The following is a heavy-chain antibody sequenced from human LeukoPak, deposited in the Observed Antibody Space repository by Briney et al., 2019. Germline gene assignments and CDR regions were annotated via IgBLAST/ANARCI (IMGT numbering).Heavy chain of an antibody. Sequence: GGCLRLSCAASGLTVNSNYMTWVRQAPGKGLEWVSVIYSGGNTYYPDSVKGRFTISRHNSKNTLYLQMNSLRTEDTAVYYCARVSRGQLIDAFDIWGQGTLVTVSS. J-gene: IGHJ3*02. CDR3: ARVSRGQLIDAFDI. V-gene: IGHV3-53*04. D-gene: IGHD6-13*01. CDR2: IYSGGNT. CDR1: GLTVNSNY.